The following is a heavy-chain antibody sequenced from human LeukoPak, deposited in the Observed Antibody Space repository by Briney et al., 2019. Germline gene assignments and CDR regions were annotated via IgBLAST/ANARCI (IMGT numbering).Heavy chain of an antibody. D-gene: IGHD3-3*01. CDR2: IKQDGSEK. V-gene: IGHV3-7*01. Sequence: PGGSLRLSCAASGFTFSSYWMSWVRQAPGKGLEWVANIKQDGSEKYYVDSVKGRFTISRDNAKNSLYLQMNSLRAEDTAVYYCARDRGLSLLEWLSTDAFDIWGQGTMVTVSS. CDR1: GFTFSSYW. CDR3: ARDRGLSLLEWLSTDAFDI. J-gene: IGHJ3*02.